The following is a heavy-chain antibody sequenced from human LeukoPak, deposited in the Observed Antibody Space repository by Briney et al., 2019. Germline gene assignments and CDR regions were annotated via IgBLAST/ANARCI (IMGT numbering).Heavy chain of an antibody. CDR1: GFTFSSYS. Sequence: GGSLRLSCAASGFTFSSYSMNWVRQAPGKGLEWVSYISSSSSPIYYADSVKGRFTISRDNAKNSLYLQMNSLRAEDTAVYYCARVFFRSGWPERYMDVWGKGTTVTVSS. D-gene: IGHD6-19*01. CDR3: ARVFFRSGWPERYMDV. V-gene: IGHV3-48*01. CDR2: ISSSSSPI. J-gene: IGHJ6*03.